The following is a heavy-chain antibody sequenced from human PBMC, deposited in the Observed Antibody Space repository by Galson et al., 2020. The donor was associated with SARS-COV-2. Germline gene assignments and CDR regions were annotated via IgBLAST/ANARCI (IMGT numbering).Heavy chain of an antibody. CDR1: GFSLSTSGMC. J-gene: IGHJ6*02. CDR2: IDWDDDK. Sequence: SGPTLVKPTQTLTLTCTLSGFSLSTSGMCVSWIRQPPGKALEWLARIDWDDDKYYSTSLKTRLTISKDTSKNQVVLTITNMDPVDTATYYCARIPVGATLGGMDVWGQGTTVTVSS. V-gene: IGHV2-70*11. D-gene: IGHD1-26*01. CDR3: ARIPVGATLGGMDV.